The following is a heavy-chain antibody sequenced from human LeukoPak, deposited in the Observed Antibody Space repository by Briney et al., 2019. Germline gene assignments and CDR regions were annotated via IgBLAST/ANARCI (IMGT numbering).Heavy chain of an antibody. Sequence: PGGSLRLSCAASGFTFSSYWMSWVRQAPGKGLEWVANIKQDGSEKYYVDSVKGRFTISRDNAKNSVYLQMNNLRAEDTALYYCARDNDRKDDSWGQGTLVTVSS. V-gene: IGHV3-7*01. CDR1: GFTFSSYW. CDR2: IKQDGSEK. D-gene: IGHD2-8*01. J-gene: IGHJ4*02. CDR3: ARDNDRKDDS.